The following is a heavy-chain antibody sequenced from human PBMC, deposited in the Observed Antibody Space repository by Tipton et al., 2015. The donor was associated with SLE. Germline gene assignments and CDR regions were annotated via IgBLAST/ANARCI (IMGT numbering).Heavy chain of an antibody. D-gene: IGHD3-10*01. CDR2: TYYRSKWHN. J-gene: IGHJ4*02. CDR3: ARAWRYYYGSGNLDY. CDR1: GDSVSSNSGA. Sequence: TLSLTCAISGDSVSSNSGAWNWIRQSPSRGLEWLGRTYYRSKWHNDYAESVKSRITINPDTPKNQFSLHLSSVTPDDTAVYYCARAWRYYYGSGNLDYWGQGTLVTVSS. V-gene: IGHV6-1*01.